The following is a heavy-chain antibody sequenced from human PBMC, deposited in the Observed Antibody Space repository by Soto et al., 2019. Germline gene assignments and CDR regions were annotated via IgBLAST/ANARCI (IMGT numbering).Heavy chain of an antibody. V-gene: IGHV4-34*01. CDR1: GGSFSGYY. CDR3: ASGRRGRGPIAVAGTVDY. Sequence: SETLSLTCAVYGGSFSGYYWSWIRQPPGKGLEWIGEINHSGSTNYNPSLKSRVTISVDTSKNQFSLKLSSVTAADTAVYYCASGRRGRGPIAVAGTVDYWGQGTLVT. CDR2: INHSGST. J-gene: IGHJ4*02. D-gene: IGHD6-19*01.